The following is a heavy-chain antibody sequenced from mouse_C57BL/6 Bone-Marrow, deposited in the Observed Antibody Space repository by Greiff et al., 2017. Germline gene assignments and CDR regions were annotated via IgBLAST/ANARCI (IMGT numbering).Heavy chain of an antibody. V-gene: IGHV5-17*01. CDR1: GFTFSDYG. J-gene: IGHJ3*01. Sequence: EVHLVESGGGLVKPGGSLKLSCAASGFTFSDYGMHWVRQAPEKGLEWVAYISSGSSTIYYADTVKGRFTISRDNAKNTLFLQMTSLRSEDTAMYYCARGRLRVFAYWGQGTLVTVSA. CDR3: ARGRLRVFAY. D-gene: IGHD2-4*01. CDR2: ISSGSSTI.